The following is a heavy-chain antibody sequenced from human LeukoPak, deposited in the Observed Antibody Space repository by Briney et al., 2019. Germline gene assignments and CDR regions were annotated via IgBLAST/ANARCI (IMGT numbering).Heavy chain of an antibody. CDR1: GFTFSTYW. J-gene: IGHJ4*02. CDR2: IKQDGSEK. D-gene: IGHD1-26*01. Sequence: PGGSLRLSCAASGFTFSTYWMTWVRQAPGKGLEWVANIKQDGSEKYYGDSLGGRFTISRDNAKNSLFLQINSLRVEDTAIYYRARAGRVDYWGQGTVVTVSS. V-gene: IGHV3-7*05. CDR3: ARAGRVDY.